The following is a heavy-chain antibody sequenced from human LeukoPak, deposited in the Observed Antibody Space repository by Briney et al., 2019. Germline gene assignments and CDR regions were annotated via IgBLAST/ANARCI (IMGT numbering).Heavy chain of an antibody. CDR3: ARDYYGDSYFDN. D-gene: IGHD4-17*01. J-gene: IGHJ4*02. CDR1: GFAFSPSW. V-gene: IGHV3-74*01. Sequence: GGSLRLSCAASGFAFSPSWMHWVRQVPGEGLVWVSRINNDGSGTNYADFMKGRFTISRDNVKNSLYLEMDSLRAEDTALYYCARDYYGDSYFDNWGQGTLVTVSS. CDR2: INNDGSGT.